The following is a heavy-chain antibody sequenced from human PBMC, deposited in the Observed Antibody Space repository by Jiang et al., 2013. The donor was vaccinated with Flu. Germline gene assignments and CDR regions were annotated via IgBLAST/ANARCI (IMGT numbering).Heavy chain of an antibody. CDR1: GGTFSSYN. Sequence: GSSVKVSCKASGGTFSSYNISWVRQAPGQGLEWMGWISADNGNTNYAQKLQGRVTMTTDTSTRTAYMELRSLRSDDTAVYYCARVTADFWSGYYATYWYFDLWGRGTLVTVSS. CDR3: ARVTADFWSGYYATYWYFDL. D-gene: IGHD3-3*01. CDR2: ISADNGNT. J-gene: IGHJ2*01. V-gene: IGHV1-18*01.